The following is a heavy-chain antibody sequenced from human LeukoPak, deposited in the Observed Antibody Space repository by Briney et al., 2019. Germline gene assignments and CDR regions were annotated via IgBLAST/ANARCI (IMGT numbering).Heavy chain of an antibody. J-gene: IGHJ1*01. D-gene: IGHD1-26*01. CDR3: ARTEASGSYFSEYFQH. Sequence: PGGSLRLSCAASGFAFSDYYMSWIRQAPGKGLEWVSYISSSGSTIYYADSVKGRFTISRDNAKNSLYPQMNSLRAEETAVYYCARTEASGSYFSEYFQHWGQGTLVTVSS. CDR1: GFAFSDYY. CDR2: ISSSGSTI. V-gene: IGHV3-11*04.